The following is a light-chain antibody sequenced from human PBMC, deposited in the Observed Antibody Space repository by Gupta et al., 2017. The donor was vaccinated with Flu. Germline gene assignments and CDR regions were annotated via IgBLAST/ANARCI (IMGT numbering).Light chain of an antibody. V-gene: IGKV1-5*03. CDR3: QHENSSVWT. CDR1: QSLNNW. Sequence: DIQMTQSPSTLSASVGDRVTITCRASQSLNNWLAWFQQKPGQAPKLLIYRVSNLESGVPSRFSGSGFGTEFTLTISSLQPDDSATYYCQHENSSVWTFGQGTKVEIK. CDR2: RVS. J-gene: IGKJ1*01.